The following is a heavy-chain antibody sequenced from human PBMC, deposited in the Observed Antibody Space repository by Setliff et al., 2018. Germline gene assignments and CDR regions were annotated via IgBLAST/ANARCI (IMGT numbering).Heavy chain of an antibody. D-gene: IGHD3-3*01. CDR1: GGSISGSHYS. V-gene: IGHV4-39*07. CDR2: FDHSGTT. CDR3: RFWSGYLKNDF. J-gene: IGHJ4*02. Sequence: PSETLSLTCSVSGGSISGSHYSWVWMRQPPEERLEWIAEFDHSGTTKYNPSLMGRVTISVDTSKNQFSLRLSSVTAADTAVYYCRFWSGYLKNDFWGQGTLVTVSS.